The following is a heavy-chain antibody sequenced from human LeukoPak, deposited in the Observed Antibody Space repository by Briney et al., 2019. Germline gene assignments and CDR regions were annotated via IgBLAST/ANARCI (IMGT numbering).Heavy chain of an antibody. J-gene: IGHJ5*02. CDR2: IYYSGST. CDR1: GGSVSSSSYY. Sequence: PSETLSLTCTVSGGSVSSSSYYWGWIRQPPGKGLEWIGSIYYSGSTYYNPSLKSRVTISVDTSKNQFSLKLSSVTAADTAVYYCARRCCRHGRYFDWLLPEHNWFDPWGQGTLVTVSS. CDR3: ARRCCRHGRYFDWLLPEHNWFDP. V-gene: IGHV4-39*01. D-gene: IGHD3-9*01.